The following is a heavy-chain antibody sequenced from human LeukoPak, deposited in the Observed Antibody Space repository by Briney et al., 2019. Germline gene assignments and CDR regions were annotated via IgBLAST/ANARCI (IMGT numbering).Heavy chain of an antibody. V-gene: IGHV3-48*01. Sequence: GGSLRLSCAASGFTFSSYSMNWVRQAPGKGLEWVSCTSSSSSTIYYADSAKGRFTISRDNAKNSLYLQMNSLRAEDTAVYYCARDLTVVVVAASDHDAFDIWGQGTMVTVSS. CDR1: GFTFSSYS. J-gene: IGHJ3*02. CDR2: TSSSSSTI. D-gene: IGHD2-15*01. CDR3: ARDLTVVVVAASDHDAFDI.